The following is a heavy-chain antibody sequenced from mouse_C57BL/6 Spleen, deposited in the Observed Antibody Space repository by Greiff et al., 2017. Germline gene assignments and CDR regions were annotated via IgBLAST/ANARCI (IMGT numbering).Heavy chain of an antibody. Sequence: VQLQQSGPELVKPGDSVKISCKASGYSFTGYFMNWVMQSHGKSLEWIGRINPYNGDTFYNQKFKGKATLTVDKSSSTVHMELRSLTSEDSAVYYCARSYYYGSSHPYTMDYWGQGTSVTVSS. CDR2: INPYNGDT. CDR3: ARSYYYGSSHPYTMDY. J-gene: IGHJ4*01. V-gene: IGHV1-20*01. D-gene: IGHD1-1*01. CDR1: GYSFTGYF.